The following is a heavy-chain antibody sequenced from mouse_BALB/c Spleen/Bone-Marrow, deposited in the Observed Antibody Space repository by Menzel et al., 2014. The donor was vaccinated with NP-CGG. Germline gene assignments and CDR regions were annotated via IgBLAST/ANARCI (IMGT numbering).Heavy chain of an antibody. D-gene: IGHD2-1*01. V-gene: IGHV14-3*02. J-gene: IGHJ2*01. Sequence: EVKVVESGAELVKPGASVKLSCTASGFNIKDTYMHWVKQRPEQGLEWIGRIDPANGNTKYDPKFQGKATITADTSSNAAYLQLSSLTSEDNAVYCCARLGNYGYWGQGTTLTVSS. CDR2: IDPANGNT. CDR1: GFNIKDTY. CDR3: ARLGNYGY.